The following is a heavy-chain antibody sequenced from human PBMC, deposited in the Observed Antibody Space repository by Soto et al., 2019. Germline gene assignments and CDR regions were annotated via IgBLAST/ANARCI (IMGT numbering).Heavy chain of an antibody. CDR2: IYKGDSDT. V-gene: IGHV5-51*01. J-gene: IGHJ4*02. CDR3: AKFQRYFDTTGYLHX. CDR1: GLGFDITW. Sequence: PGESLKISWKGSGLGFDITWLAWLRQVPGKGLEWVGIIYKGDSDTRYSPSLEGRVTLSVDKSITTAYLHLNSLKESETGTYYCAKFQRYFDTTGYLHXWGQATPLTVSX. D-gene: IGHD3-9*01.